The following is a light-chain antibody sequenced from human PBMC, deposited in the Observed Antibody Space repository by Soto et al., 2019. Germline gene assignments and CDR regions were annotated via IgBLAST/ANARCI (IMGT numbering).Light chain of an antibody. CDR1: SSDVGGYNY. Sequence: QSALAQPPSASVSPGQSVTISCTGTSSDVGGYNYVSWYQQHPGKAPKLMIYEVSKRPSGVPDRFSGSKSGNTASLTVSGLQAEDEADYYCSSYAGSNLYVFGTGTKVTVL. J-gene: IGLJ1*01. V-gene: IGLV2-8*01. CDR3: SSYAGSNLYV. CDR2: EVS.